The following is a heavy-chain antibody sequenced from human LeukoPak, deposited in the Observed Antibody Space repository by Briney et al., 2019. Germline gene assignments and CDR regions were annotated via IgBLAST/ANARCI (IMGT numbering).Heavy chain of an antibody. CDR3: ARGYSGLHYYYYMDV. Sequence: ASVKVSCKASGYTFTSYGISWVRQAPGQRLEWMGWINVGNGNTKYSQEFQGRVTITRDTSASTAYMELSSLRSEDMAVYYCARGYSGLHYYYYMDVWGKGTTVTVSS. V-gene: IGHV1-3*03. CDR1: GYTFTSYG. D-gene: IGHD1-26*01. CDR2: INVGNGNT. J-gene: IGHJ6*03.